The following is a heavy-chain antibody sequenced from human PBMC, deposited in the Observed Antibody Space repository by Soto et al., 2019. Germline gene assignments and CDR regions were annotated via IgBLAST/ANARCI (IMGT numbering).Heavy chain of an antibody. J-gene: IGHJ6*02. CDR1: GGSIRSGGYY. V-gene: IGHV4-31*03. Sequence: SETLSLTCTVSGGSIRSGGYYWSWVRQNPRRGLEWIGNIYYSGNTYYNPSLKSRLTISVDTSKNQFSLNLSSVTAADTAVYYSARDRLMDPAGTERQYFGLDVWGQGTTVNV. D-gene: IGHD5-18*01. CDR3: ARDRLMDPAGTERQYFGLDV. CDR2: IYYSGNT.